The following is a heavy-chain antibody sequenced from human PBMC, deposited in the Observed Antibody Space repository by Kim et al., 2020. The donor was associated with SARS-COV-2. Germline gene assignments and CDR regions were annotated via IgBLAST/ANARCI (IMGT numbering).Heavy chain of an antibody. J-gene: IGHJ4*02. CDR2: INHSGST. CDR1: GGSFSGYY. Sequence: SETLSLTCAVYGGSFSGYYWSWIRQPPGKGLEWIGEINHSGSTNYNPSLKSRVTISVDTSKNQFSLKLSSVTAADTAVYYCARSSSGYSRWGQGTLVTVS. V-gene: IGHV4-34*01. CDR3: ARSSSGYSR. D-gene: IGHD3-22*01.